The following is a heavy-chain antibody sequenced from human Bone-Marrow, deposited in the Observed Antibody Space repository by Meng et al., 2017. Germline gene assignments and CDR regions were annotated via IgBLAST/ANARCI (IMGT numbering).Heavy chain of an antibody. CDR1: DGSISSGDYY. V-gene: IGHV4-30-4*01. CDR2: IYYSGST. Sequence: QVQLQESGPGRVKPSQTLSRTCTVSDGSISSGDYYWSWIRQPPGKGLEWIGYIYYSGSTYYNPSLKSRVTISVDTSKNQFSLKLSSVTAADTAVYYCASSMTTVTAEIDYWGQGTLVTVSS. J-gene: IGHJ4*02. D-gene: IGHD4-17*01. CDR3: ASSMTTVTAEIDY.